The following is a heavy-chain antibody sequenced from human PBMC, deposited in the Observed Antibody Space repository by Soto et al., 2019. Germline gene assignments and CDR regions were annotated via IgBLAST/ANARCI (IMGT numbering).Heavy chain of an antibody. CDR1: GYTFTSYG. D-gene: IGHD6-13*01. Sequence: QVPLVQSGAEVKKPGASVKVSCKASGYTFTSYGISWVRQAPGQGLEWLGWISAYNGNTNYAQKLQGRVTMTPDTSTNTAYMELRNLRSNYTAVYYCARVIAAASDFDYWGQGTLVTVS. CDR2: ISAYNGNT. J-gene: IGHJ4*02. V-gene: IGHV1-18*01. CDR3: ARVIAAASDFDY.